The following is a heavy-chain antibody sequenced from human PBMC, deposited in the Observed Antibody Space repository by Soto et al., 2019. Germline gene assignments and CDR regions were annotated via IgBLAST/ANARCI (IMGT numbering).Heavy chain of an antibody. D-gene: IGHD6-13*01. CDR3: AKDWYSSSWYGKYYYYYMDV. CDR1: GFTFSSYG. CDR2: ISYDGSNK. J-gene: IGHJ6*03. V-gene: IGHV3-30*18. Sequence: PGGSLRLSCAASGFTFSSYGMHWVRQAPGKGLEWVAVISYDGSNKYYADSVKGRFTISRDNSKNTLYLQMNSLRAEDTAVYYCAKDWYSSSWYGKYYYYYMDVWGKGTTVTVSS.